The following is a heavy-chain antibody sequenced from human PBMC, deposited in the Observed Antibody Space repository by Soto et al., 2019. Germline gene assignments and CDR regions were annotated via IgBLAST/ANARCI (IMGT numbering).Heavy chain of an antibody. Sequence: QVQLVQSGAEVKKSGASVKVSCKASGYTFTKYGISWVRQAPGQGLEWMGWISTYNGNTNYAQKLQGRVTMTTDAATSTAYMELMSLRSDDTAVYYFARTILVSRRRGDDSFDIWGRWTMVTVSS. J-gene: IGHJ3*02. CDR2: ISTYNGNT. V-gene: IGHV1-18*01. D-gene: IGHD2-2*01. CDR3: ARTILVSRRRGDDSFDI. CDR1: GYTFTKYG.